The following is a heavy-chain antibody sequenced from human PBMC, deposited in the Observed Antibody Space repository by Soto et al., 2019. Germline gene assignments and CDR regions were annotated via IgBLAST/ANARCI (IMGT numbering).Heavy chain of an antibody. CDR1: GFTFSSYW. Sequence: PGGSLRLSCAASGFTFSSYWMHWVRQAPGKGLVWVSRINSDGSSTSYADSVKGRFTISRDNAKNTLYLQMNSLRAEDTAVYYCARDFHDYGEINWFDPWGQGTLVTVSS. CDR2: INSDGSST. V-gene: IGHV3-74*01. CDR3: ARDFHDYGEINWFDP. J-gene: IGHJ5*02. D-gene: IGHD4-17*01.